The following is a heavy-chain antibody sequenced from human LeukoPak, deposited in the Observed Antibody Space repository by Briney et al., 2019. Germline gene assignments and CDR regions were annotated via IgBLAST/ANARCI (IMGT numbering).Heavy chain of an antibody. CDR2: INHSGST. Sequence: SETLSLTSAVHGGSFSGYYWSWIRQPPGKGLEWVGEINHSGSTNYNPSLKSRVTISVDTSKNQFSLKLSSVTAADTAVYYCARGAATVTTWLYYYYYGMDVWGQGTTVTASS. D-gene: IGHD4-17*01. V-gene: IGHV4-34*01. CDR3: ARGAATVTTWLYYYYYGMDV. J-gene: IGHJ6*02. CDR1: GGSFSGYY.